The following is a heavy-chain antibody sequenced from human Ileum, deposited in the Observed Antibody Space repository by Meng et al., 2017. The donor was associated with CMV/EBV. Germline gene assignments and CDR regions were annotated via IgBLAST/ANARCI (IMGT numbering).Heavy chain of an antibody. Sequence: QPHPRSSGPGPVRPLETPAPTCSFPGGSIGRPSNYWCWIRQPPGKGVGWIGTFYYSGSTYHNPSLRSRATRSVDSSNHQFSLNLTSVTAAETAVYYCAGLRHQDFDYWGQGTLVTVSS. CDR1: GGSIGRPSNY. CDR3: AGLRHQDFDY. J-gene: IGHJ4*02. CDR2: FYYSGST. V-gene: IGHV4-39*07.